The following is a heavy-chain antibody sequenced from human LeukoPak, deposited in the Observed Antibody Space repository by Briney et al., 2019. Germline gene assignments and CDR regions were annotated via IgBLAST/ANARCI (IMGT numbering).Heavy chain of an antibody. V-gene: IGHV4-38-2*02. Sequence: PSETLSLTCTVSGYSISSGYYWGWIRQPPGKGLEWIGYFYGSGSASYNPSLKSRVTISVDRSNNQFSLKMSSVTAADTAVYYCVRDVSQRRHFDYWGQGTLVTVSS. J-gene: IGHJ4*02. CDR1: GYSISSGYY. CDR3: VRDVSQRRHFDY. CDR2: FYGSGSA. D-gene: IGHD1-1*01.